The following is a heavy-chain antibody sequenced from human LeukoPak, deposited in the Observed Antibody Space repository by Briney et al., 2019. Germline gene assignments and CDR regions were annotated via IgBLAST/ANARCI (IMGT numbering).Heavy chain of an antibody. Sequence: SETLSLTCTVSGGSISSYYWSWIRQPPGKGLEWIGYIYYSGSTNYNPSLKSRVTISVDTSKNQFSLKLSSVTAADTAVYYCARGWSESWAPFDYWGQGTLVTVSS. J-gene: IGHJ4*02. CDR3: ARGWSESWAPFDY. V-gene: IGHV4-59*01. CDR2: IYYSGST. CDR1: GGSISSYY. D-gene: IGHD6-19*01.